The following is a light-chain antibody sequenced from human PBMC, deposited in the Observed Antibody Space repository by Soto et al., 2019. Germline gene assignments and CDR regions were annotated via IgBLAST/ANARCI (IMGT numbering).Light chain of an antibody. Sequence: EIVLTQSPGTLSLSPGERATLSCRASQSVTSTYLAWYQQKPGQAPRLLIYDASTRATGIPARFSGGGSGTEFTLTISSLQSEDFAVYYCQQYDNWLTGTFGQGTRWIS. CDR3: QQYDNWLTGT. CDR2: DAS. V-gene: IGKV3-15*01. J-gene: IGKJ1*01. CDR1: QSVTSTY.